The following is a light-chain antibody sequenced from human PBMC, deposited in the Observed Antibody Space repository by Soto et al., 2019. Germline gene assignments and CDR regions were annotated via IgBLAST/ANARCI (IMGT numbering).Light chain of an antibody. CDR3: QQYGSSPWT. CDR1: QSFNSTY. V-gene: IGKV3-20*01. Sequence: VVTQSPATLSVSLGERATLSCRASQSFNSTYVSWFKQKPGQAPRLLIYGASSRATGIPDRFSGSGSGTDFTLTISRLEPEDCTVYYCQQYGSSPWTFAQVTKVEIK. J-gene: IGKJ1*01. CDR2: GAS.